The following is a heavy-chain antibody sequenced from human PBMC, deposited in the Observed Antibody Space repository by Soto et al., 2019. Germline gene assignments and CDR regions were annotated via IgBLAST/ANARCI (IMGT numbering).Heavy chain of an antibody. D-gene: IGHD6-19*01. CDR2: IYSGGST. CDR3: ARVKDSSGWDD. J-gene: IGHJ4*02. CDR1: GFTVSSNY. V-gene: IGHV3-53*01. Sequence: SLRLSCAASGFTVSSNYMSWVRQAPGKGLEWVSVIYSGGSTYYADSVKGRFTISRDNSKNTLYLQMNSLRAEDTAVYYCARVKDSSGWDDWGRGTLVTVSS.